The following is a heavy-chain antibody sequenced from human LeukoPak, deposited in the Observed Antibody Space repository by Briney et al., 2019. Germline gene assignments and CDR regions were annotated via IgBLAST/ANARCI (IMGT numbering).Heavy chain of an antibody. V-gene: IGHV3-66*04. CDR3: ARLFGSGWPGYFYYAMDV. CDR1: GFTFSSYE. CDR2: AYSDGNT. D-gene: IGHD6-19*01. Sequence: GGSLRLSCAASGFTFSSYEMNWVRQAPGKGLEWVSVAYSDGNTYYAGSVKGRFTISRDNSKNTLFLQMNSLRAEDTAVYYCARLFGSGWPGYFYYAMDVWGQGTTVAVSS. J-gene: IGHJ6*02.